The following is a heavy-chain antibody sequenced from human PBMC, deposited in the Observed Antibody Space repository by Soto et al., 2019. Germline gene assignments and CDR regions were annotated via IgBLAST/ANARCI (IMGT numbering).Heavy chain of an antibody. CDR2: IIPILGIA. D-gene: IGHD6-13*01. J-gene: IGHJ4*02. Sequence: QVQLVQSGAEVKKPGSSVKVSCKASGGTFSSYTISWVRQAPGQGLEWMGRIIPILGIANYAQKFQGRVTNTADKSTSTAYMELSSLRSEDTAVYYCARSRPDSSSLGMRDYWGQGTLVTVSS. V-gene: IGHV1-69*02. CDR3: ARSRPDSSSLGMRDY. CDR1: GGTFSSYT.